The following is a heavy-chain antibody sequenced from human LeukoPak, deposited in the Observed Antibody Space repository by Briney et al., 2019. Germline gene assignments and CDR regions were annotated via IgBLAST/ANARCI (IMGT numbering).Heavy chain of an antibody. CDR2: IYYTGST. V-gene: IGHV4-59*01. CDR3: ARDPDKRTIFGVVNTDAFDI. D-gene: IGHD3-3*02. J-gene: IGHJ3*02. Sequence: SETLSLTCTVSGVSISSYYWSWIRQPPGQGLEWIGYIYYTGSTNYSPSLKSRVTISVDTSKNQFSLKLSSVTAADTAVYYCARDPDKRTIFGVVNTDAFDIWGQGTLVTVSS. CDR1: GVSISSYY.